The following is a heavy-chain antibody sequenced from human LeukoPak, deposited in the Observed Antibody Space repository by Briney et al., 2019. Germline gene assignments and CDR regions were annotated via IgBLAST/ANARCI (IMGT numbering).Heavy chain of an antibody. J-gene: IGHJ2*01. V-gene: IGHV4-39*01. CDR1: GGSISSSSYY. Sequence: SETLSLTCTVSGGSISSSSYYWGWIRQPLGKGREWIGSIHHSGSTYYNPSLMSRVTISVDTSQNQFSLKLSSVTAADTAVYYCARQGLGWTTVTSNWDFDLWGRGTLVTVSS. CDR2: IHHSGST. CDR3: ARQGLGWTTVTSNWDFDL. D-gene: IGHD4-17*01.